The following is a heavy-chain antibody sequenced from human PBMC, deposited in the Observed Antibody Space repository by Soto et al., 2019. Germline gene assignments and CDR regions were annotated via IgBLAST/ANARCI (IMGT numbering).Heavy chain of an antibody. J-gene: IGHJ1*01. V-gene: IGHV3-23*01. CDR2: LSGSGLTT. CDR1: GSSFRTFA. Sequence: GGPLRLSFEGSGSSFRTFALTGFPQFPGKGREWISGLSGSGLTTYYADSVKGRFTISRDNSKNTLFLQMNSLRREDTALYYCAKHKYQYYTDSSGYVFQHWGQGTLVTVSS. D-gene: IGHD3-22*01. CDR3: AKHKYQYYTDSSGYVFQH.